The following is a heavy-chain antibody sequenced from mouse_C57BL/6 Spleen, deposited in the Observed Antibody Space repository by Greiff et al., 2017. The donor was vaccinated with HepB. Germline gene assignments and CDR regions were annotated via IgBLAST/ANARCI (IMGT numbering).Heavy chain of an antibody. D-gene: IGHD2-4*01. Sequence: EVKLQESGPELVKPGASVKMSCKASGYTFTDYNMHWVKQSHGKSLEWIGYINPNNGGTSYNQKFKGKATLTVNKSSSTAYMELRSLTSEDSAVYYCARWDDYDEAWFAYWGQGTLVTVSA. CDR2: INPNNGGT. V-gene: IGHV1-22*01. CDR1: GYTFTDYN. CDR3: ARWDDYDEAWFAY. J-gene: IGHJ3*01.